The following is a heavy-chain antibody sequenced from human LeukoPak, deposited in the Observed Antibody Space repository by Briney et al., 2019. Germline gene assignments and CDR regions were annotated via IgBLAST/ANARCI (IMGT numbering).Heavy chain of an antibody. Sequence: GESLKISCKGSGYSFTNYWIGWVRQVPGKGLEWMGMIYPGDSDTRYSPSFQGQVTTSADKSISTAYLQWSSLKASDTAMYYCARRAYCGGDCYADYWGQGTLVTVSS. V-gene: IGHV5-51*01. CDR3: ARRAYCGGDCYADY. CDR2: IYPGDSDT. CDR1: GYSFTNYW. D-gene: IGHD2-21*02. J-gene: IGHJ4*02.